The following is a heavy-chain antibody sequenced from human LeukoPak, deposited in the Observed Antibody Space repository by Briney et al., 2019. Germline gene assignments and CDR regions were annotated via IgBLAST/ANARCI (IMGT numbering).Heavy chain of an antibody. D-gene: IGHD3-3*01. CDR2: ISSSSSYI. CDR3: ASLGVVTDTADY. Sequence: GGSLRLSCAASGFTFSSYSMNWVRQAPGKWLEWVSSISSSSSYIYYADSVKGRFTISRDNAKNSLYLQMNSLRAEDTAVCYCASLGVVTDTADYWGQGTLVTVSS. J-gene: IGHJ4*02. CDR1: GFTFSSYS. V-gene: IGHV3-21*01.